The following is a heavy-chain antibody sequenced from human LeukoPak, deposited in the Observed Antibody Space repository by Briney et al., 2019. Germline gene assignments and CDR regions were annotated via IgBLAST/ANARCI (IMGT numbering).Heavy chain of an antibody. CDR2: IDRSGVT. Sequence: GGSLRLSSAASGFTVHSNYMSWVRQAPGKGLEWVSVIDRSGVTHYADSVKGRFTISRDNSKNTLYLQMNSLRAEDTGVYYCAKDYRAHPLRPNWLDPWGQGTLVTVSS. J-gene: IGHJ5*02. D-gene: IGHD1-26*01. V-gene: IGHV3-53*01. CDR1: GFTVHSNY. CDR3: AKDYRAHPLRPNWLDP.